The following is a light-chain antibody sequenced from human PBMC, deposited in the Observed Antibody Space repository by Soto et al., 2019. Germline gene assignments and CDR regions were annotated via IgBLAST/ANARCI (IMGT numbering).Light chain of an antibody. Sequence: QSVLTQPPSASGTPGQRVSISCSGNNSNIGSKYVYWYQQLPGTAPKLLMYRNNQRPSGVPDRFSGSKSGTSASLAISGLRSEDEADYYCAAWDNNLGGPAFGGGTKVTVL. CDR3: AAWDNNLGGPA. CDR2: RNN. J-gene: IGLJ2*01. CDR1: NSNIGSKY. V-gene: IGLV1-47*01.